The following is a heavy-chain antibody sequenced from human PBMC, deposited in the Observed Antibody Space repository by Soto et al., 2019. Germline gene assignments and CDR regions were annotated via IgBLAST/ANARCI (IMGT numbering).Heavy chain of an antibody. D-gene: IGHD1-26*01. Sequence: ASVKVSCKTSGFTFTDFYINWVRQATGQGLEWMGWMNPNSGNTGYAQKFQGRVTMTRNTSISTAYMELSSLRSEDTAVYYCARERSGSYYGWGQGTLVTVSS. CDR3: ARERSGSYYG. J-gene: IGHJ4*02. CDR1: GFTFTDFY. CDR2: MNPNSGNT. V-gene: IGHV1-8*02.